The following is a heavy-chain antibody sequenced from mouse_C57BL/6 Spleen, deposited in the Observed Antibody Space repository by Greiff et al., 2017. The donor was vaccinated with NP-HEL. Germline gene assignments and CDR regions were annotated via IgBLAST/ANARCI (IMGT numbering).Heavy chain of an antibody. J-gene: IGHJ2*01. V-gene: IGHV1-52*01. CDR3: ARSYYYGSSSLYYFDY. CDR2: IDPSDSET. CDR1: GYTFTSYW. Sequence: VQLQQPGAELVRPGSSVKLSCKASGYTFTSYWMHWVKQRPIQGLEWIGNIDPSDSETHYNQKFKDKATLTVDKSSSTAYMQLSSLTSEDSAVYYCARSYYYGSSSLYYFDYWGQGTTLTVSS. D-gene: IGHD1-1*01.